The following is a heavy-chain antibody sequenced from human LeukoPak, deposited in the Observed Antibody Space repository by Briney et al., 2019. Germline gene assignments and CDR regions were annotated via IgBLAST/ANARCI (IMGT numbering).Heavy chain of an antibody. V-gene: IGHV3-33*06. CDR3: AKGLYCTSSSCYMGNYYYYYMDV. CDR1: GFSFSTYG. J-gene: IGHJ6*03. CDR2: VWHDGNNK. Sequence: GGSLRLSCAASGFSFSTYGMHWVRQAPGKGLEWVAVVWHDGNNKYYADSVRGRFTISRDNSKKTLYLQMNSLRAEDTAGYYCAKGLYCTSSSCYMGNYYYYYMDVWGKGTTVTVSS. D-gene: IGHD2-15*01.